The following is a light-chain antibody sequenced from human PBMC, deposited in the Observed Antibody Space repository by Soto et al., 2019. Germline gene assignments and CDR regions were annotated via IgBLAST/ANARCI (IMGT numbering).Light chain of an antibody. CDR2: EVS. V-gene: IGLV2-14*01. CDR3: RSYTSTSTQV. J-gene: IGLJ1*01. CDR1: SSDIGGYKY. Sequence: QSALTQPASVSGSPGQSITISCTGTSSDIGGYKYVSWYQQHPGKAPKLVIYEVSNRPPGVSHRFSGSKSGNTASLTISGLQADDEADYYCRSYTSTSTQVFGTGTSSPS.